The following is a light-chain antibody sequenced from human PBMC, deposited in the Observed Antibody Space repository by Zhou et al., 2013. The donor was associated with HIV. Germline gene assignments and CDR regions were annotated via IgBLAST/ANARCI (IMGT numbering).Light chain of an antibody. V-gene: IGKV1-39*01. CDR1: QNISNY. CDR3: QQTSSVPRT. Sequence: DIQMTQSPSSLSASVGDKVTITCRASQNISNYLNWYQQRPGKAPNLLIYAASSLQSGVPPRFSGSGSGTDFILSISRLQPEDFTSYYCQQTSSVPRTFGQGTKVEVK. J-gene: IGKJ1*01. CDR2: AAS.